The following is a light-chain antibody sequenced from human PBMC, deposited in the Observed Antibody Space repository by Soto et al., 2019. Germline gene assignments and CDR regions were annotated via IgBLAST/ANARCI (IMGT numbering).Light chain of an antibody. J-gene: IGLJ1*01. CDR3: TSYTIRSTYV. CDR2: EVS. Sequence: QSALTQPASVSGSPGQSITISCTGTSSDVGGYNYVSWYQQHPGKAPKLIIYEVSDRPSGVSNRFSGSKSGNTASLTISGLQPEDEADYYCTSYTIRSTYVFGTGTKVTVL. V-gene: IGLV2-14*01. CDR1: SSDVGGYNY.